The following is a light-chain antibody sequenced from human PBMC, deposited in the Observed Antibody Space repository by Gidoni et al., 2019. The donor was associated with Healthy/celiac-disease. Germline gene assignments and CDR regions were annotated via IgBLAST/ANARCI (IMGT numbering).Light chain of an antibody. CDR2: GAS. CDR3: QQYGSSPWT. V-gene: IGKV3-20*01. J-gene: IGKJ1*01. CDR1: QVVSSSY. Sequence: EMVLTQSTGTLALSPGERATRSCRASQVVSSSYLAWYQPKPGQAPRLLIYGASSRATGILDRFRGSGSGTDFTLTLSRLEPVDFAVYYCQQYGSSPWTCGQXTKVEIK.